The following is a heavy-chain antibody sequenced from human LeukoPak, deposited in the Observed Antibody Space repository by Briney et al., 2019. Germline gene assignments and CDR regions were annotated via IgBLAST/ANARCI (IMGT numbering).Heavy chain of an antibody. CDR2: IGSS. J-gene: IGHJ4*02. Sequence: PSETLSLTCNVSGASIRSGRNYWGWIRQSPGKGLEWIGSIGSSSYNPSLQSRVSISVDTSKNHISLKVFSLTAADTALYYCARHVSGSAMMHYFDYWGQGNLVTVSS. CDR1: GASIRSGRNY. V-gene: IGHV4-39*01. CDR3: ARHVSGSAMMHYFDY. D-gene: IGHD5-18*01.